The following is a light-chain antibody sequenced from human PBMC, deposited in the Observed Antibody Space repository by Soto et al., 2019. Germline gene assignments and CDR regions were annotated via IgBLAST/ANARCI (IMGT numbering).Light chain of an antibody. V-gene: IGKV3-20*01. Sequence: EIVLTQSPGILSLSPGERATLSCRASQSVSRSLLAWYQQKPGQAPRLLIYGASTRATGIADRFSGSGSGTDFTLTISRLEPEDFAVYYCQQYGNPPPYSFGQGTKVDIK. CDR2: GAS. CDR3: QQYGNPPPYS. J-gene: IGKJ2*03. CDR1: QSVSRSL.